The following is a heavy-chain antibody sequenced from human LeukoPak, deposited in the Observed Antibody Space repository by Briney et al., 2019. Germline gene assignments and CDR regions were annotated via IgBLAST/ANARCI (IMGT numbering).Heavy chain of an antibody. V-gene: IGHV4-59*01. J-gene: IGHJ6*04. Sequence: KSSETLSLTCTVSGGSISSYYWSWIRQPPGKGLEWIGYIYYSGSTNYNPSLKSRVTISVDTSKNQFSLKLSSVTAADTAVYYCARSYSSSRFIMDVWGKGTTVTVSS. CDR2: IYYSGST. D-gene: IGHD6-13*01. CDR1: GGSISSYY. CDR3: ARSYSSSRFIMDV.